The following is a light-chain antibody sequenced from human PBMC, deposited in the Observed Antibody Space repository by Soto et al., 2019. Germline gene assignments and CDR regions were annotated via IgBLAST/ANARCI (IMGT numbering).Light chain of an antibody. J-gene: IGKJ5*01. CDR2: DAS. Sequence: DIQMTQSPSTLSGSVGDRVTITCRASQTISSWLAWYQQKPGKAPKLLIYDASSLQSGVPPRFSGSGSGTDFTLSINSLQPEDFATYYCQQLNSYPITFGQGTRLEIK. CDR3: QQLNSYPIT. CDR1: QTISSW. V-gene: IGKV1-5*01.